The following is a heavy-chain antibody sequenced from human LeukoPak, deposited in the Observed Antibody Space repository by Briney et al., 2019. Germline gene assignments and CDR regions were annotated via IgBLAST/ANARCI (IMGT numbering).Heavy chain of an antibody. CDR3: ASSGYSYAPEFGYVDY. Sequence: SQTLSLTCAISGDSVSSNSAAWNWIRQSPSRGLEWLGRTYYRSKWYNDYAVSVKSRVTVNPDTSKNQFSLQLNSVTPEDTAVYYCASSGYSYAPEFGYVDYWGQGTLVTVSS. V-gene: IGHV6-1*01. D-gene: IGHD5-18*01. CDR1: GDSVSSNSAA. J-gene: IGHJ4*02. CDR2: TYYRSKWYN.